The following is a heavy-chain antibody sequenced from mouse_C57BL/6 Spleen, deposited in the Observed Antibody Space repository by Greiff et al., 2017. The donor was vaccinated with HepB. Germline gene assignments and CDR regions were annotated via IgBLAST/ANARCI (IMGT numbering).Heavy chain of an antibody. CDR1: GFSLSTSGMG. Sequence: LKVSGPGILQSSQTLSLTCSFSGFSLSTSGMGVSWIRQPSGKGLEWLAHIYWDDDKRYNPSLKSRLTISKDTSRNQVLLKITSVDTADTATYYCARRYYDWYFDVWGTGTTVTVSS. D-gene: IGHD1-1*01. J-gene: IGHJ1*03. V-gene: IGHV8-12*01. CDR3: ARRYYDWYFDV. CDR2: IYWDDDK.